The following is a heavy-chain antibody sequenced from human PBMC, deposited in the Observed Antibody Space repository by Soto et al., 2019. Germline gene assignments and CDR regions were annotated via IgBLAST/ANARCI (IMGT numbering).Heavy chain of an antibody. J-gene: IGHJ6*02. CDR2: IYYSGST. V-gene: IGHV4-59*06. CDR1: GDSISSYY. Sequence: PSETLSLTCSVFGDSISSYYWSWIRQHPGKGLEWIGYIYYSGSTYYNPSLKSRVTISVDTSKNQFSLKLSSVTAADTAVYYCAREGFVNYYGMDVWGQGTTVTVSS. CDR3: AREGFVNYYGMDV.